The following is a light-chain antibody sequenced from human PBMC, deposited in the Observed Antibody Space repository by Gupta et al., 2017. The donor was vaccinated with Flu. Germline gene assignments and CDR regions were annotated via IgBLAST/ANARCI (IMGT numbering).Light chain of an antibody. CDR1: QSVSSY. V-gene: IGKV3-11*01. J-gene: IGKJ3*01. Sequence: ERATLSCRASQSVSSYLAWYQQKPGQAPRLLIYDASNRATGIPARFSGSGSGTDFTLTISSLEPEDSTVYYCQQRSNWPLFTFGPGTKVDIK. CDR3: QQRSNWPLFT. CDR2: DAS.